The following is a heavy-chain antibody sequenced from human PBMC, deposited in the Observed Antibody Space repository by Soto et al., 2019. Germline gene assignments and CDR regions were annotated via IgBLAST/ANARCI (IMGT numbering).Heavy chain of an antibody. CDR3: AGGVAAHTCFDF. CDR2: IFPGDPDT. D-gene: IGHD6-6*01. CDR1: GYIFANDW. Sequence: PGESLKISCKGSGYIFANDWIAWVRQMPGKGLEWMGIIFPGDPDTRYSPSFQGQVTISADKSINTAYLQWSSLKASDTAVYYCAGGVAAHTCFDFWGQGALVTVSS. V-gene: IGHV5-51*01. J-gene: IGHJ4*02.